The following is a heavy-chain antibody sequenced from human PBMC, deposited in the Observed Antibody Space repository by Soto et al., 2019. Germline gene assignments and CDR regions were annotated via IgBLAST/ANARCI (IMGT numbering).Heavy chain of an antibody. CDR1: GFTFCSYA. V-gene: IGHV3-23*01. D-gene: IGHD3-10*01. CDR2: ISGSGGST. J-gene: IGHJ3*02. CDR3: ASGGQLKQLKVPI. Sequence: PGGSLRLSCAASGFTFCSYAMSWVRQAPGKGLEWVSAISGSGGSTYYAESVKGRFTISRDNSKNTLYLQMNSLRAEDTAVYYCASGGQLKQLKVPIWGQGTMVTVSS.